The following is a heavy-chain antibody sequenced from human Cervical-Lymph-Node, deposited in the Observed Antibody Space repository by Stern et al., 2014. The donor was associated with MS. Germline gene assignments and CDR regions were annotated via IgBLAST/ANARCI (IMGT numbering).Heavy chain of an antibody. D-gene: IGHD6-6*01. CDR3: AHRDDWQLDFAY. CDR1: GFSLTTNGVA. V-gene: IGHV2-5*02. Sequence: QVTLKESGPTLVIPTQTLTLTCTFSGFSLTTNGVAVGWLPQPPGQALEWLALIYWDDDTCYSPSLKSRLTITKDTSKNQVLLTMTNVEPVDTATYYCAHRDDWQLDFAYWGQGILVTVSS. J-gene: IGHJ4*02. CDR2: IYWDDDT.